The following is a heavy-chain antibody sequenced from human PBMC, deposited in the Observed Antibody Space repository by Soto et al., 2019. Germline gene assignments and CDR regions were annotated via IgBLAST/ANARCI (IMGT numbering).Heavy chain of an antibody. J-gene: IGHJ4*02. CDR1: GFTFSSYG. CDR2: IWYDGSNK. Sequence: QVQLVESGGGVVQPGRSLRLSCAASGFTFSSYGMHWVRQAPGKGLEWVAVIWYDGSNKYYADSVKGRFTISSDNSKNTLYRQMNSLRTVHRAVYYCARLSRGSGISSAPGGYWGQGTLVTVSS. CDR3: ARLSRGSGISSAPGGY. V-gene: IGHV3-33*01. D-gene: IGHD6-6*01.